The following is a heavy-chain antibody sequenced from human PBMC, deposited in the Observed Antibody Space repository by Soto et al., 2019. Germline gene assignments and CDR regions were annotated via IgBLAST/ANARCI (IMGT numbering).Heavy chain of an antibody. CDR3: ARGAPSIAVAGTFDY. CDR1: GDSVSSNSAA. CDR2: TYYRSKWYN. J-gene: IGHJ4*02. Sequence: PSQTLSLTCAISGDSVSSNSAAWNWIRQPPSRGLEWLGRTYYRSKWYNDYAVSVKSRITINPDTSKNQFSLQLNSVTPEDTAVYYCARGAPSIAVAGTFDYWGQGTLVTVSS. V-gene: IGHV6-1*01. D-gene: IGHD6-19*01.